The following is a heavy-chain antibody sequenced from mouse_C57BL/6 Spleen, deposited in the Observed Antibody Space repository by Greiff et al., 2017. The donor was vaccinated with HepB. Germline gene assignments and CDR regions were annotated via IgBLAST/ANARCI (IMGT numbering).Heavy chain of an antibody. CDR2: ISYDGSN. CDR3: AMGSKGFFDY. CDR1: GYSITSGYY. J-gene: IGHJ2*01. Sequence: EVQVVESGPGLVKPSQSLSLTCSVTGYSITSGYYWNWIRQFPGNKLEWMGYISYDGSNNYNPSLKNRISITRDTSKNQFFLKLNSVTTEDTATYYCAMGSKGFFDYWGQGTTLTVSS. V-gene: IGHV3-6*01. D-gene: IGHD1-1*01.